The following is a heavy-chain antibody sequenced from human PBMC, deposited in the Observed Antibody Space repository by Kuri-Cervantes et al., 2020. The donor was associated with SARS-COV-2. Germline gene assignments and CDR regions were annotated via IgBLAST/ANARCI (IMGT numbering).Heavy chain of an antibody. J-gene: IGHJ4*02. CDR1: GGSFSGYY. CDR3: ARDLAYDSSGYAFDY. V-gene: IGHV4-4*07. CDR2: IYTSGST. Sequence: LSLTCAVYGGSFSGYYWSWIRQPAGKGLEWIGRIYTSGSTNYNPSLKSRVTISVDTSKNQFSLKLSSVTAAGTAVYYCARDLAYDSSGYAFDYWGQGTLVTVSS. D-gene: IGHD3-22*01.